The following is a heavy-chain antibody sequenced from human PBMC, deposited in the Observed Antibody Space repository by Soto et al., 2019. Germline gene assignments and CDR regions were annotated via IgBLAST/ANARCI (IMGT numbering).Heavy chain of an antibody. J-gene: IGHJ6*02. D-gene: IGHD3-22*01. CDR1: GFTFSSYW. V-gene: IGHV3-74*01. CDR3: ARDLGYYDSSGYSLGGMDV. CDR2: MNSDGSSA. Sequence: EVQLVESGGGLVQPGGSLRLSCAASGFTFSSYWMHWVRQAPGKGLVWVSRMNSDGSSASYADSVKGRFTISRDNAQNTLYLQMNSLRAEDTAVYYCARDLGYYDSSGYSLGGMDVWGPGTTVTVSS.